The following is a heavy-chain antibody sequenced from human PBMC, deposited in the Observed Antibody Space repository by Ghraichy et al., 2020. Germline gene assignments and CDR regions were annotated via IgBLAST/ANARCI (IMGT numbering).Heavy chain of an antibody. CDR1: RFTFSSYA. CDR2: ISGSGGST. V-gene: IGHV3-23*01. CDR3: ATAQNIVVVPAAPYYYYGMDV. J-gene: IGHJ6*02. Sequence: GGSLRLSCAASRFTFSSYAMSWVRQAPGKGLEWVSAISGSGGSTYYADSVKGRFTISRDNSKNTLFLQMNSLRAEDTAVYYCATAQNIVVVPAAPYYYYGMDVWGQGTTVTVSS. D-gene: IGHD2-2*01.